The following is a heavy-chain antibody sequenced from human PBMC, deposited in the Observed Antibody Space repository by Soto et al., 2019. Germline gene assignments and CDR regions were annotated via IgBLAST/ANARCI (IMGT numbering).Heavy chain of an antibody. CDR3: AQALGPGDYYHYGMDV. CDR2: ISHDGSKK. J-gene: IGHJ6*02. Sequence: QVQLVESGGGEVQPGRSLRLSCEASGITFSNYGVHWVRQAPGKGLEGVAVISHDGSKKDYADSVRGRFTISRDNSKNTLYLQMNSLRAEDTAVYYCAQALGPGDYYHYGMDVWGQGTTLTVSS. D-gene: IGHD3-10*01. V-gene: IGHV3-30*18. CDR1: GITFSNYG.